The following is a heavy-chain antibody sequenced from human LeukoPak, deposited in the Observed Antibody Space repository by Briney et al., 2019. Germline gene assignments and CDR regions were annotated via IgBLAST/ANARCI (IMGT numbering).Heavy chain of an antibody. D-gene: IGHD3-22*01. CDR3: AKAGSYYYDSSGLYYFDY. CDR2: ISWNSGSI. J-gene: IGHJ4*02. CDR1: GFTFDDYA. Sequence: PGGSLRLSCAASGFTFDDYAMHWVRQAPGKGLEWVSGISWNSGSIGYADPVKGRFTISRDNAKNSLYLQMNSLRAEDTALYYCAKAGSYYYDSSGLYYFDYWGQGALVTVSS. V-gene: IGHV3-9*01.